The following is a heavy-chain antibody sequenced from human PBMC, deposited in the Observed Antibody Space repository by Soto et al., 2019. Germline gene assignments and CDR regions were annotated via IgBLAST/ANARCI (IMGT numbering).Heavy chain of an antibody. CDR2: INHSGST. D-gene: IGHD6-13*01. V-gene: IGHV4-34*01. CDR1: GGSFSGYY. Sequence: SETLSLTCAVYGGSFSGYYWSWIRQPPGKGLEWIGEINHSGSTNYNPSLKSRVTISVDTSKNQFSLKLSSVTAADTAVYYCARGRSPGYSSSWYDLRYFQHWGQGTLVTVSS. CDR3: ARGRSPGYSSSWYDLRYFQH. J-gene: IGHJ1*01.